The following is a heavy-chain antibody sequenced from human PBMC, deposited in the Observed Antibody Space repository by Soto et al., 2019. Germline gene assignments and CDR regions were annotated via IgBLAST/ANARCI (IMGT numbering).Heavy chain of an antibody. J-gene: IGHJ4*02. V-gene: IGHV4-31*03. Sequence: SETLSLTCTVSGGSISSGGYYWSWIRQHPGKGLEWIGYIYYSGSTYYNPSLKSRVTISVDTSKNQFSLKLSSVTAADTAVYYCARDDGYGDYPKGYFDYWGQGTLVTVSS. D-gene: IGHD4-17*01. CDR1: GGSISSGGYY. CDR2: IYYSGST. CDR3: ARDDGYGDYPKGYFDY.